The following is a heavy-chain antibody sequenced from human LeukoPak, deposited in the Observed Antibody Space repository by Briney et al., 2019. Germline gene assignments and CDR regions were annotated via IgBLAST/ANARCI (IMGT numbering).Heavy chain of an antibody. CDR1: GGTFSSYA. J-gene: IGHJ5*02. V-gene: IGHV1-69*13. CDR3: ARERYCSGGSCYPLGFDP. Sequence: ASVKASCKASGGTFSSYAISWVRQAPGQGLEWMGGIIPIFGTANYAQKFQGRVTITADESTSTAYMELSSLRSEDTAVYYCARERYCSGGSCYPLGFDPWGQGTLVTVSS. CDR2: IIPIFGTA. D-gene: IGHD2-15*01.